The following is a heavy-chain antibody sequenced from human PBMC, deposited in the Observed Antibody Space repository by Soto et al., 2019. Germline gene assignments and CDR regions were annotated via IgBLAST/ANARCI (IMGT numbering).Heavy chain of an antibody. Sequence: QLQLQESGPGLVKPSETLSLTCTVSGGSISSSSYYWGWIRQPPGKGLEWIGGIGSIYYSGSTYYTPSHKSRVTISVDTSKNQFSLKLNSVTAADTAVYYCARHWGRKVFDYWGQGTLVTVSS. V-gene: IGHV4-39*01. CDR2: IYYSGST. CDR3: ARHWGRKVFDY. J-gene: IGHJ4*02. CDR1: GGSISSSSYY. D-gene: IGHD3-16*01.